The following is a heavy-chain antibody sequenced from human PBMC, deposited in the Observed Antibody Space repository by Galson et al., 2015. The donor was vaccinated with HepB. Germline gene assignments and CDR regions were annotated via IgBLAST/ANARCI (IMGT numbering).Heavy chain of an antibody. V-gene: IGHV4-59*01. Sequence: SETLSLTCTVSGGSISSYYWSWIRQPPGKGLEWIGYIYYSGSTNYNPSLKSRVTISVDTSKNQFSLKLSSVTAADTAVYYCTRANGVPAAAFDYWGQGTLVTVSS. CDR2: IYYSGST. D-gene: IGHD2-2*01. CDR1: GGSISSYY. CDR3: TRANGVPAAAFDY. J-gene: IGHJ4*02.